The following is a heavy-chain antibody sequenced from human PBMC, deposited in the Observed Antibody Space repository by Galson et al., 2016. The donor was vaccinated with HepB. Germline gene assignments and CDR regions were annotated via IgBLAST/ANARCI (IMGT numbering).Heavy chain of an antibody. Sequence: SLRLSCAASGFTFSSYGMQWVRQAPGKGLEWVALISNDGSNNYYADSVKGRFTISRDNSKNTLFLQMNSLRAEDTAVYYCASEFDLGSGSYPSWGQGTLVSVSS. CDR2: ISNDGSNN. CDR1: GFTFSSYG. J-gene: IGHJ4*02. CDR3: ASEFDLGSGSYPS. D-gene: IGHD3-10*01. V-gene: IGHV3-30*03.